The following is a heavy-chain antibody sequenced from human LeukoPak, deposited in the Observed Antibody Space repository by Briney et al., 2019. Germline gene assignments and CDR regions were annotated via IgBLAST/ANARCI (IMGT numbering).Heavy chain of an antibody. J-gene: IGHJ4*02. CDR2: ISSSSSYI. D-gene: IGHD3-3*01. CDR1: GFTFSSYS. CDR3: ARGLSLRFLEWSPSDY. V-gene: IGHV3-21*01. Sequence: GGSLRLSCAASGFTFSSYSMNWVRQAPGKGLEWVSSISSSSSYIYYADSVKGRFTIPRDNAKNSLYLQMNSLRAEDTAVYYCARGLSLRFLEWSPSDYWGQGTLVTVSS.